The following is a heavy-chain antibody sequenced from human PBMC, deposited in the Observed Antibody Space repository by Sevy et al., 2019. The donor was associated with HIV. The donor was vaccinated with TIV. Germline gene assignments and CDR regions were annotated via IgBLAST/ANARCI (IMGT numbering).Heavy chain of an antibody. V-gene: IGHV3-9*01. Sequence: GGSLRLSCAASGFTFDDYAMHWVRQAPGKGLEWVSGISWNSGSIGYADSVKGRFTISRENAKNSLYLQMNSLRAEDTALYYCAKAKGYCSSTSCYAGGPFDYWGQGTLVTVSS. D-gene: IGHD2-2*01. J-gene: IGHJ4*02. CDR1: GFTFDDYA. CDR3: AKAKGYCSSTSCYAGGPFDY. CDR2: ISWNSGSI.